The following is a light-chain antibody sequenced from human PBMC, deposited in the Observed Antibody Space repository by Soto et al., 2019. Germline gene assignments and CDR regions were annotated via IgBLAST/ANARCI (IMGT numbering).Light chain of an antibody. Sequence: DIQMTQSPSSLSASVGDRVTITCRASQSISSSLNWYQQKPGKAPKLLIYAASTLQSGVPSRFSGSGSGTDSTLTISNRQPEDFATYFCQRRSNSPMYTFGQGTKLEIK. CDR3: QRRSNSPMYT. V-gene: IGKV1-39*01. J-gene: IGKJ2*01. CDR1: QSISSS. CDR2: AAS.